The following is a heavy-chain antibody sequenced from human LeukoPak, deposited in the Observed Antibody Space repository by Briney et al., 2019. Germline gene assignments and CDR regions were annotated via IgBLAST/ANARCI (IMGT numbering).Heavy chain of an antibody. V-gene: IGHV4-31*03. CDR2: IYYSGST. D-gene: IGHD4-17*01. J-gene: IGHJ4*02. Sequence: SQTLSLTCTVSGGSISSGGYYWSWIRQHPGKGLEWIGYIYYSGSTYYNPSLKSRVTISVDTSKNQFSLKLSSVTAADTAVYYCARGAYGDYVDGYWGQGTLVTVSS. CDR1: GGSISSGGYY. CDR3: ARGAYGDYVDGY.